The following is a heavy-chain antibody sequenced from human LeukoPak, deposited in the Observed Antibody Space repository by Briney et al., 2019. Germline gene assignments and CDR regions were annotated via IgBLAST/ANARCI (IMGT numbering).Heavy chain of an antibody. D-gene: IGHD2-2*01. CDR1: GFTFSSYA. CDR2: IIGSGGVT. CDR3: AKGFNQYCSNTSCYFDY. Sequence: PGGSLRLSCAASGFTFSSYAMNWVRQAPGKGLEWVPAIIGSGGVTYHTDSVRGRFTISRDNSKNTLSLQMNSLRAEDTAVYYCAKGFNQYCSNTSCYFDYWGQGTLVTVSS. V-gene: IGHV3-23*01. J-gene: IGHJ4*01.